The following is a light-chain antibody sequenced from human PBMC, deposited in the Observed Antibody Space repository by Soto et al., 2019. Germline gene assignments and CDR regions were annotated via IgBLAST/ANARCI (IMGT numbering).Light chain of an antibody. Sequence: EIVMTQSPATLSVSPGESATLSCRASQSVSNNLAWYQQKPGQAPRLLIYGASTRATGIPARFSGSGSGTEFTLTISSLQSEDFAVYYCQQYHKWPPFTFGQGTKLEIK. V-gene: IGKV3-15*01. CDR3: QQYHKWPPFT. CDR1: QSVSNN. J-gene: IGKJ2*01. CDR2: GAS.